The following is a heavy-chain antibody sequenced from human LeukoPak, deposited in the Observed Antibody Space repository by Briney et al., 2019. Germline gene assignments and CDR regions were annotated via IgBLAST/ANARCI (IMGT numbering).Heavy chain of an antibody. Sequence: PGGSLRLSCTGSGFNFAEYGVNWVRQAPGKGLEWVSYINGGSSPIYYADSVRGRFTISRDNAKNSLYLQMNSLRAEDTAVYYCVRDNPRCCGVVPANIDDYWGQGTLVTVSS. V-gene: IGHV3-48*01. D-gene: IGHD2-15*01. J-gene: IGHJ4*02. CDR1: GFNFAEYG. CDR3: VRDNPRCCGVVPANIDDY. CDR2: INGGSSPI.